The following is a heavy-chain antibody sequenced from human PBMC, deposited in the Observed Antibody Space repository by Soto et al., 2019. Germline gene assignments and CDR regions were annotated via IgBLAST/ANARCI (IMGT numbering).Heavy chain of an antibody. CDR2: IYYSGST. CDR1: GGSISSYY. J-gene: IGHJ2*01. V-gene: IGHV4-59*01. D-gene: IGHD3-16*01. Sequence: SETLSLTCTVSGGSISSYYWSWIRQPPGKGLEWIGYIYYSGSTNYNPSLKSRVTISVDTSKNQFSLKLSSVTAADTAVYYCARDAYPERGYWYFDLWGRGTLVTVSS. CDR3: ARDAYPERGYWYFDL.